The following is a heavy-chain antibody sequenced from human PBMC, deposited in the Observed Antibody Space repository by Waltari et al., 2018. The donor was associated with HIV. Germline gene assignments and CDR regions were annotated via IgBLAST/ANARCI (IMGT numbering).Heavy chain of an antibody. CDR3: ARQRGSGLWYFDL. J-gene: IGHJ2*01. D-gene: IGHD3-10*01. CDR1: GGSISSNYYF. CDR2: ISHTGGTT. V-gene: IGHV4-39*01. Sequence: KPSETLSLTCTVSGGSISSNYYFWAWVRQPPGKGLEWIGTISHTGGTTYYNPSLKSRVIISVDTSKDQSSLKLSSMTATDTAVYYCARQRGSGLWYFDLWGRGTLVSVSS.